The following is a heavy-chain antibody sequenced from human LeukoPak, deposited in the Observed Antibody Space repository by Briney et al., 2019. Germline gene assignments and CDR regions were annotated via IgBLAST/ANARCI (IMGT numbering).Heavy chain of an antibody. CDR3: ARAYAVSTYCSSTSCYVHHFDY. CDR2: IIPIFGTA. D-gene: IGHD2-2*01. CDR1: GGTFSSYA. Sequence: GASVKVSCKASGGTFSSYAISWVRQAPGQGLEWMGGIIPIFGTANYAQKFQGRVTITADKSTSTAYMELSSLRSEDTAVYYCARAYAVSTYCSSTSCYVHHFDYWGQGTLVTVSS. J-gene: IGHJ4*02. V-gene: IGHV1-69*06.